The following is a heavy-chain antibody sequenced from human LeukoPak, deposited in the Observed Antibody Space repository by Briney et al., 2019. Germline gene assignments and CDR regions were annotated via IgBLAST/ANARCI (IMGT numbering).Heavy chain of an antibody. Sequence: SETLSLTCTVSGGSISSSSYYWGWIRQPPGKGLEWIGSIYYSGSTNYNPSLKSRVTISVDTSKNQFSLKLSSVTAADTAVYYCAREGGGKGYYYYYIDVWGKGTTVTVSS. D-gene: IGHD2-15*01. CDR1: GGSISSSSYY. V-gene: IGHV4-39*07. CDR2: IYYSGST. CDR3: AREGGGKGYYYYYIDV. J-gene: IGHJ6*03.